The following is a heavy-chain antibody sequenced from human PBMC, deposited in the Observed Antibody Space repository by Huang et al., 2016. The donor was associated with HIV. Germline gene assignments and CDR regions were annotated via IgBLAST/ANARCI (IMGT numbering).Heavy chain of an antibody. CDR1: GGSVSGHY. J-gene: IGHJ2*01. CDR2: INDNGYT. CDR3: ARASWYEPRSWYFGL. V-gene: IGHV4-34*01. Sequence: QVQLQQWGAGLLKPSETLSLTCAVSGGSVSGHYWSWIRQPPGKGLEWIAEINDNGYTNYNPALKSRVTISVHTSRNQFSLKLNSVTAADAAVYYCARASWYEPRSWYFGLWGRGTLVTVSS. D-gene: IGHD6-13*01.